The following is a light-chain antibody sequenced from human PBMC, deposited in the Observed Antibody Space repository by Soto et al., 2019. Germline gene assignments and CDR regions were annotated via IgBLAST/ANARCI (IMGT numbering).Light chain of an antibody. J-gene: IGKJ1*01. Sequence: DIQMTQPPSTLSASVGDTVTITCRASESIDNCLAWYQQKPGKAPKLLIFAASTLVRGVPSRFSGRGSGTEFTLTISSLQPDDFATYYCQHYNSYSEAFGQGTKVDIK. CDR3: QHYNSYSEA. V-gene: IGKV1-5*01. CDR2: AAS. CDR1: ESIDNC.